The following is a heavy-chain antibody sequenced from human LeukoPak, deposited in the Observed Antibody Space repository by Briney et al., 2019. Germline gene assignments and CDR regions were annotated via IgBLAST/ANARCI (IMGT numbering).Heavy chain of an antibody. V-gene: IGHV1-69*06. CDR3: ARGSDYYDSSGYYWYFQH. J-gene: IGHJ1*01. Sequence: GASVKVSCKASGGTFSSYAISWVRQAPGQGLEWMGGIIPIFGTANYAQKFQGRVTITADKSTSTAYMELSSLRSEDTAVYYCARGSDYYDSSGYYWYFQHWGQGTLVTVSS. CDR1: GGTFSSYA. D-gene: IGHD3-22*01. CDR2: IIPIFGTA.